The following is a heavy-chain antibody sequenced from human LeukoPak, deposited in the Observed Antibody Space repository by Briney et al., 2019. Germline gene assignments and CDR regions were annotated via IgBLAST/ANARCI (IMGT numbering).Heavy chain of an antibody. V-gene: IGHV1-18*01. CDR3: ARGKGGDIVVVPAAIPNWFDP. D-gene: IGHD2-2*01. CDR1: GYTFTSYG. J-gene: IGHJ5*02. Sequence: GGSVKVSCKASGYTFTSYGISWVRQAPGQGLEWMGWISAYNGSTNYAQKLQGRVTMTTDTSTSTAYMELRSLRSDDTAVHYCARGKGGDIVVVPAAIPNWFDPWGQGILVTVSS. CDR2: ISAYNGST.